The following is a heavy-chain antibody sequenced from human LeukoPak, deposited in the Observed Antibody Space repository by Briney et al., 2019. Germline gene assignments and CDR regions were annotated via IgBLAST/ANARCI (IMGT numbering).Heavy chain of an antibody. Sequence: PSGTLSLTCAVSGGSISSSNWWSWVRQPPGKGLEWIGEIYHSGSTNYNPSLKSRVTISVDKSKNQFSLKLGSVTAADTAVYYCARRSGWLQSQVLDYWGQGTLVTVSS. V-gene: IGHV4-4*02. CDR1: GGSISSSNW. J-gene: IGHJ4*02. CDR3: ARRSGWLQSQVLDY. CDR2: IYHSGST. D-gene: IGHD5-24*01.